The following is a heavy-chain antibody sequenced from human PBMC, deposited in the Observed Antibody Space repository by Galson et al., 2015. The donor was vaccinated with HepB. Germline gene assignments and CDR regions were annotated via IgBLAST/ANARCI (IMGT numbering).Heavy chain of an antibody. D-gene: IGHD1-7*01. V-gene: IGHV3-23*01. CDR3: AKDNWGGYYRNWKHFDY. CDR1: GFTFSSYA. CDR2: ISDSDGST. Sequence: SLRLSCAASGFTFSSYAMSWVRQAPGKGLEWVSAISDSDGSTYYADSVKGRFTISRDNSKNTLYLQMNSLRAEDTAVYYCAKDNWGGYYRNWKHFDYWGQGTLVTVSS. J-gene: IGHJ4*02.